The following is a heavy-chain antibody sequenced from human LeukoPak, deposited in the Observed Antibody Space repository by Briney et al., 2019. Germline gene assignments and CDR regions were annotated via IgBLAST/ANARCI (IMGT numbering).Heavy chain of an antibody. V-gene: IGHV1-69-2*01. CDR2: VDPEDGET. CDR3: ATVIRFLEWFPDY. J-gene: IGHJ4*02. D-gene: IGHD3-3*01. Sequence: ASVKISCQVSGYTFTDYYMHWVQQAPGKRLEWMGLVDPEDGETIYAEKFQGRVTITADTSTDTAYMELSSLRSEDTAVYYCATVIRFLEWFPDYWGQGTLVTVSS. CDR1: GYTFTDYY.